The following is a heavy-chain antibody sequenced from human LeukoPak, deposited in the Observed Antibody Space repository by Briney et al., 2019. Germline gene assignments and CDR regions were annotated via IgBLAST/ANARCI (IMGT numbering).Heavy chain of an antibody. D-gene: IGHD1-26*01. Sequence: ASVKVSCKASGYTFTSYDINWVRQATGQGLEWMRWMNPNSGNTGYAQKFQGRVTMTRNTSISTAYMELSSLRSEDTAVYYCARVPSGSYGYPFDYWGQGTLVTVSS. CDR2: MNPNSGNT. J-gene: IGHJ4*02. CDR1: GYTFTSYD. CDR3: ARVPSGSYGYPFDY. V-gene: IGHV1-8*01.